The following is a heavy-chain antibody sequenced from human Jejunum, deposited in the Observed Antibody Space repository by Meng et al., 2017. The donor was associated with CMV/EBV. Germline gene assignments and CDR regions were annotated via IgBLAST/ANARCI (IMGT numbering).Heavy chain of an antibody. Sequence: EVQLLEAGGDLIHPGGSLRLSCAASGFTFNTYWMSWARQAPGKGLEWVSHIKPDGTEKFHLDSVKGRFTISRDNPKNSLYLLMNNLRGEDSAVYYCVRFGYSYAYDYWGQGTLVTVSS. J-gene: IGHJ4*02. CDR1: GFTFNTYW. CDR3: VRFGYSYAYDY. CDR2: IKPDGTEK. V-gene: IGHV3-7*04. D-gene: IGHD5-18*01.